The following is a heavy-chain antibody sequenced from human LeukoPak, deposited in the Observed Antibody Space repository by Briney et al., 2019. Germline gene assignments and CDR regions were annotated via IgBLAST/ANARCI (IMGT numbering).Heavy chain of an antibody. D-gene: IGHD1-26*01. CDR3: ARDLDRWELDY. CDR2: ISYDGSNK. CDR1: GFTFSSYA. Sequence: GGPLRLSCAASGFTFSSYAMHWVRQAPGKGLEWVAVISYDGSNKHYADSVKGRFTISRDNSKNTLYLQMNSLRAEDTAVYYCARDLDRWELDYWGQGTLVTVSS. J-gene: IGHJ4*02. V-gene: IGHV3-30-3*01.